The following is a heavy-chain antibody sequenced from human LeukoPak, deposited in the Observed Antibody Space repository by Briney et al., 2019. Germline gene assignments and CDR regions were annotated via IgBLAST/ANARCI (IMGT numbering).Heavy chain of an antibody. CDR1: GFTVSSNY. Sequence: GGSLRLSCAASGFTVSSNYMSWVRQAPGKGLEWVSVIYSGGGTYYADSVKGRFTISRDNSKNTLYLQMNSLRAEDTAVYYCAAVLLWFGELLFDPWGQGTLVTVSS. CDR2: IYSGGGT. J-gene: IGHJ5*02. CDR3: AAVLLWFGELLFDP. D-gene: IGHD3-10*01. V-gene: IGHV3-66*01.